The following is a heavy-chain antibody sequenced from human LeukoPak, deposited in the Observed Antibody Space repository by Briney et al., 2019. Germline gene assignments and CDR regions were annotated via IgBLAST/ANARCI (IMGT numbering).Heavy chain of an antibody. CDR1: GFTFSSYS. CDR3: AKGSGGYRPYYFDY. J-gene: IGHJ4*02. Sequence: GGSLRLSCAASGFTFSSYSMNWVRQAPGKGLEWVTAIGGGGITTYYADSVKGRFTISRDNSKGTLYLQMDSLRAEDTAVYYCAKGSGGYRPYYFDYWGQGTLVAVSS. D-gene: IGHD3-22*01. V-gene: IGHV3-23*01. CDR2: IGGGGITT.